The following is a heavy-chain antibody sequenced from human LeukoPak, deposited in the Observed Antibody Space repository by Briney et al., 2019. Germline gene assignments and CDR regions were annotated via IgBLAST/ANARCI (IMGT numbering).Heavy chain of an antibody. CDR2: IHTGGST. V-gene: IGHV4-4*07. J-gene: IGHJ4*02. Sequence: SETLSLTCTVSGGSINDYYWTWIRQPSGQGLEWLGRIHTGGSTNYNPSLRRRLTMSADTSKNQFSLKLSSVTAADTAVYYCASQRKYSTSWPFFDYWGQGTLVTVSS. D-gene: IGHD6-13*01. CDR1: GGSINDYY. CDR3: ASQRKYSTSWPFFDY.